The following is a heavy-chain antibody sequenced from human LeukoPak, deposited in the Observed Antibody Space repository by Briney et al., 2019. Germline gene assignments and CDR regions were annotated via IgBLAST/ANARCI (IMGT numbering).Heavy chain of an antibody. CDR2: IGRSGSTT. V-gene: IGHV3-23*01. J-gene: IGHJ5*02. CDR1: GFTFSDYV. Sequence: GGSLRLSCAVSGFTFSDYVMSWVRQTPGKGLEWVSGIGRSGSTTYFASSVKGRFTISRDNSKNTLYLQMNRLRAEDTALYFRLKDADDSGDFLFHAWGQGTLVTVSS. CDR3: LKDADDSGDFLFHA. D-gene: IGHD4-17*01.